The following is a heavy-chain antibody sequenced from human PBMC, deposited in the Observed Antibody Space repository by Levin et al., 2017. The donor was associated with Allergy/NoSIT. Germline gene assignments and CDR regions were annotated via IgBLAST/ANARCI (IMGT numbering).Heavy chain of an antibody. CDR3: AKERDDTIYYSSYFDC. D-gene: IGHD3-22*01. CDR1: GFTFSNYG. V-gene: IGHV3-30*18. CDR2: ISYNGIAK. J-gene: IGHJ4*02. Sequence: GESLKISCAASGFTFSNYGMHWVRQAPGKGLEWVAVISYNGIAKHYADSVKGRFTISRDNSKNTLFLQMNGLRPEDTAVYYCAKERDDTIYYSSYFDCWGQGTLVTVSS.